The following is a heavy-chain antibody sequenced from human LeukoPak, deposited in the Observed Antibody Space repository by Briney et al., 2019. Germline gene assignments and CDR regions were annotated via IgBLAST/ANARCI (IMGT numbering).Heavy chain of an antibody. CDR2: ISSSGGTI. CDR1: GFSFSDSY. V-gene: IGHV3-11*01. CDR3: ARDPRDSSSWFYFDY. J-gene: IGHJ4*02. D-gene: IGHD6-13*01. Sequence: GGSLRLSCAASGFSFSDSYMTWIRQAPGKGLEGGSYISSSGGTIYYTDSVKGRFTISRDNAKNSLYLQMNSLRAEDTAVYYCARDPRDSSSWFYFDYWGQGTLVTVSS.